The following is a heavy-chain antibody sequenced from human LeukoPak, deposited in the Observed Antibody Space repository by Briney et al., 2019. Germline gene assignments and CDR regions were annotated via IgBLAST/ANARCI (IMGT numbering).Heavy chain of an antibody. D-gene: IGHD2-21*01. CDR1: GGSFSGYY. Sequence: SETLSLTCAVYGGSFSGYYWSWIRQPPGKGLEWIGEINHSGSTNYNPSLKSRVTISVDTSKNQFSLKLSSATAADTAVYYCARGSVVRARRRWYFDLWGRGTLVTVSS. CDR3: ARGSVVRARRRWYFDL. CDR2: INHSGST. J-gene: IGHJ2*01. V-gene: IGHV4-34*01.